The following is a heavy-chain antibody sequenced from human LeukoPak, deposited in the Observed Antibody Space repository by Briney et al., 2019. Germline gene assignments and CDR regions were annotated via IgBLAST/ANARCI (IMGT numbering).Heavy chain of an antibody. CDR3: ARALVYCSSTSCYKTYYYGMDV. CDR2: IIPIFGTA. Sequence: SVKVSCKASGGTFSSYAISWVRQPPGQGLEWMGGIIPIFGTANYAQKFQGRVTITADESTSTAYMELSSLRSEDTAVYYCARALVYCSSTSCYKTYYYGMDVWGQGTTVTVSS. V-gene: IGHV1-69*13. CDR1: GGTFSSYA. D-gene: IGHD2-2*02. J-gene: IGHJ6*02.